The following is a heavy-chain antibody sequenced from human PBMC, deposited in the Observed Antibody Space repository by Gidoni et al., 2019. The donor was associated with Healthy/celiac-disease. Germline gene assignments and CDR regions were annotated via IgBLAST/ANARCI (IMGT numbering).Heavy chain of an antibody. CDR3: AKAHFGSPSDAFDI. J-gene: IGHJ3*02. D-gene: IGHD3-3*02. Sequence: QVQLVESGGGVVQPGRSLRLPCVASGFTFSSYGMHWVRQAPGKGLEWVAVISYDGSNKYYADSVKGRFTISRDNSKNTLYLQMNSLRAEDTAVYYCAKAHFGSPSDAFDIWGQGTMVTVSS. CDR1: GFTFSSYG. CDR2: ISYDGSNK. V-gene: IGHV3-30*18.